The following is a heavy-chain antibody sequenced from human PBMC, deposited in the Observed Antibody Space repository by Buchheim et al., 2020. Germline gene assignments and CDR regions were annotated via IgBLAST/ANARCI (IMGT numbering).Heavy chain of an antibody. CDR1: GYTFTSYD. V-gene: IGHV1-46*01. CDR3: ARNSVSGFDY. J-gene: IGHJ4*02. CDR2: INPSGGST. Sequence: QVQLVQSGAEVKKPGASVKVSCKASGYTFTSYDINWVRQAPGQGLEWMGFINPSGGSTSYAQMFQGRVTMTRDPSTSTVYMELISLISEDTAVYYCARNSVSGFDYWGQGTL. D-gene: IGHD1-26*01.